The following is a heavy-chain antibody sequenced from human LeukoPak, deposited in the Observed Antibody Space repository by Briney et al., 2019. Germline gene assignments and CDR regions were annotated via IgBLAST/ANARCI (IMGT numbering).Heavy chain of an antibody. V-gene: IGHV3-23*01. Sequence: PGGSLRLSCAVSGFTFSNEAMGWVRQLRGGGLEWVSTISPGGGTTYYAESVKGRFTISRDNSKTTLYLEMNSLRVEDTAVYYCTKARSGSSNWALQIFEYWGQGVLVTVSS. CDR1: GFTFSNEA. J-gene: IGHJ4*02. CDR3: TKARSGSSNWALQIFEY. D-gene: IGHD4-11*01. CDR2: ISPGGGTT.